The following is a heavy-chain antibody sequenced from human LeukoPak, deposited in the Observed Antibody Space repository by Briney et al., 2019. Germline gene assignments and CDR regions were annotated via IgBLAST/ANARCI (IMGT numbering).Heavy chain of an antibody. Sequence: PSETLSLTCTVPGGSISISSYYWGWIRQPPGKGLEWIGSIYYSGSTYYNPSLKSRVTISVDTSKNQFSLKLSSVTATDTAVYYCARKDYSNERSDPWGQGTLVTVSS. CDR3: ARKDYSNERSDP. CDR2: IYYSGST. D-gene: IGHD4-11*01. V-gene: IGHV4-39*01. J-gene: IGHJ5*02. CDR1: GGSISISSYY.